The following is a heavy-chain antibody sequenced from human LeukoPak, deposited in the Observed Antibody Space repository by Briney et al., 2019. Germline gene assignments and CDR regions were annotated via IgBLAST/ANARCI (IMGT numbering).Heavy chain of an antibody. CDR3: ARGRPVGASTVEDY. J-gene: IGHJ4*02. D-gene: IGHD1-26*01. Sequence: GGSLRLSCAASGFTFSSYGMHWVRQAPGKGLEWVAFIRYDGSNKYYADSVKGRFTISRDNSKNTLYLQMNSLRAEDTAVYYCARGRPVGASTVEDYWGQGTLVTVSS. V-gene: IGHV3-30*02. CDR1: GFTFSSYG. CDR2: IRYDGSNK.